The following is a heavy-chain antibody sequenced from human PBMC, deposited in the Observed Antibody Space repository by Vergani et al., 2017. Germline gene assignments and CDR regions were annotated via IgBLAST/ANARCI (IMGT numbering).Heavy chain of an antibody. V-gene: IGHV4-38-2*02. CDR1: GYSISRGFY. CDR3: GVIMVRSPQPDNWFDS. CDR2: LFHTGEA. Sequence: QIQLQESGPGLVKPSETLSLTCSVSGYSISRGFYWAWIRQTPEKGLEWIGGLFHTGEASNSPSLQSRVAFSMDTSKNPFSLQLTSVTAADTAVYFCGVIMVRSPQPDNWFDSWGRGTLVTVSS. D-gene: IGHD3-10*01. J-gene: IGHJ5*01.